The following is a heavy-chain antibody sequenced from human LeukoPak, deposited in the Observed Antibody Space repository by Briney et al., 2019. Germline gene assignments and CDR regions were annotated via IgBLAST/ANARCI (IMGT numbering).Heavy chain of an antibody. J-gene: IGHJ4*02. D-gene: IGHD3/OR15-3a*01. Sequence: SETLSLTCTVSGGSISSSSYYWGWIRQPPGKELQWIASVYYSGRTNYSPSLKSQVSISIDTSKNQFSLRLTSVTAADTAVYYCARQTGSGLFILPGGQGTLVTVSS. CDR2: VYYSGRT. CDR1: GGSISSSSYY. CDR3: ARQTGSGLFILP. V-gene: IGHV4-39*01.